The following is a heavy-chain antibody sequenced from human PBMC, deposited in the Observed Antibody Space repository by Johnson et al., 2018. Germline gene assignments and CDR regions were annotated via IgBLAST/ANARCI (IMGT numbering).Heavy chain of an antibody. CDR1: GFTFSSYA. J-gene: IGHJ3*02. Sequence: VQLVQSGGGLVQPGGSLRLSCAASGFTFSSYAMSWVRQAPGKGLEWVSAISGSGGSTYYADSVKGRFTISRDKSKNTLYLQMNSLRAEDTAVYYCAKSLGFDFWGGGDAFDIWGQGTTVTVSS. D-gene: IGHD3-3*01. V-gene: IGHV3-23*04. CDR2: ISGSGGST. CDR3: AKSLGFDFWGGGDAFDI.